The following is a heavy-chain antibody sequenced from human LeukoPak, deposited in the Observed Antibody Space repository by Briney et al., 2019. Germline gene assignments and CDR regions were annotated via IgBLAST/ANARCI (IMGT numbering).Heavy chain of an antibody. CDR2: IYYSGST. D-gene: IGHD6-13*01. CDR3: ASRSSWYGGAWFDY. Sequence: SETLSLTCTVSGGSISSSSYYWGWIRQPPGKGLEWIGSIYYSGSTYYNPSLKSRVTISVDTSKNQFSLKLSSVTAADTAVYYCASRSSWYGGAWFDYWGQGTLVTVSS. CDR1: GGSISSSSYY. V-gene: IGHV4-39*01. J-gene: IGHJ4*02.